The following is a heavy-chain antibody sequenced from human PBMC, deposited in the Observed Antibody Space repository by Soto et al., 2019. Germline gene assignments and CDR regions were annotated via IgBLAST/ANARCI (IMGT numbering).Heavy chain of an antibody. J-gene: IGHJ4*02. Sequence: QITLQESGPTLVKPTQTLTLTCTFSGFSFTTAGVAVGWIRQTPGGALEWLTLIYYNDDRRFSPSLKTRLTIAGDTSKNQVVLSLTNVAQRDTATYFCAHSDGGYEIIYFDFWGQGIPVTVSS. V-gene: IGHV2-5*01. CDR2: IYYNDDR. CDR3: AHSDGGYEIIYFDF. D-gene: IGHD5-12*01. CDR1: GFSFTTAGVA.